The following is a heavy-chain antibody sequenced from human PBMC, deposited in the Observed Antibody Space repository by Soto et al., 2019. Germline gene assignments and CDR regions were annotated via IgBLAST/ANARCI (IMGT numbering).Heavy chain of an antibody. CDR3: ARDVSVVVPASTYYYYGMDV. CDR2: ISAYNGNT. V-gene: IGHV1-18*04. Sequence: ASVKVFCKASGYTFTSYGISWLRQAPGQGLEWMGWISAYNGNTNYAQKLQGRVTMTTDTSTSTAYMELRSPRSDDTAVYYCARDVSVVVPASTYYYYGMDVWGQGTTVTVSS. D-gene: IGHD2-2*01. CDR1: GYTFTSYG. J-gene: IGHJ6*02.